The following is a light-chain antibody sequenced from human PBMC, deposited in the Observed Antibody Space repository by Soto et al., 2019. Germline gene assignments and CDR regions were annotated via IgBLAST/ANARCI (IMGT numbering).Light chain of an antibody. CDR1: SGHSSYI. J-gene: IGLJ3*02. CDR2: LEGSGSY. V-gene: IGLV4-60*02. Sequence: QLVLTQSSSASASLGSSVKLTCTLSSGHSSYIIAWHQQQPGKAPRYLMKLEGSGSYNKGSGVPDRFSGSSSGADRYLTIAILQFEDEADYYCETWDSNTRVFGGGTKRTVL. CDR3: ETWDSNTRV.